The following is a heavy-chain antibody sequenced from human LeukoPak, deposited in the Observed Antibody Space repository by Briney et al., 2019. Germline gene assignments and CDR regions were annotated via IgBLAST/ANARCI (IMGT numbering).Heavy chain of an antibody. D-gene: IGHD3-9*01. CDR2: IYYSETT. CDR1: GGSIGTTNYY. Sequence: SETLSLTCTVSGGSIGTTNYYWGWLRQPPGKGLEWIGSIYYSETTYDNPSLESRVTISIETSKNQFSLSLSSVTAADTAVYYCARQRADYFYYYVDVWGKGTSVTVS. V-gene: IGHV4-39*01. J-gene: IGHJ6*03. CDR3: ARQRADYFYYYVDV.